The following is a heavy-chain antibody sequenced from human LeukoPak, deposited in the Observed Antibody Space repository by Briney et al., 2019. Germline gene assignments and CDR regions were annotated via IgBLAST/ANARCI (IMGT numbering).Heavy chain of an antibody. D-gene: IGHD6-25*01. V-gene: IGHV3-11*01. Sequence: LSLTCTVSGGSISSYYWTWIRQPPGKGLEWISYISGSGRTIHYADSVKGRLTISRDNAKNSLYLQMNSLSAEDTAVYYCARDWVGSFDAFDVWGQGTMVTVSS. J-gene: IGHJ3*01. CDR2: ISGSGRTI. CDR3: ARDWVGSFDAFDV. CDR1: GGSISSYY.